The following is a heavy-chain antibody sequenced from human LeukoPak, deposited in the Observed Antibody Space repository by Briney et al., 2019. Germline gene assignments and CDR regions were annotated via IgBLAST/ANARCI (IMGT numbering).Heavy chain of an antibody. CDR2: IRYDGSNK. V-gene: IGHV3-30*02. Sequence: PGGSLRLSCAASGFAFSNYAMNWVRQAPGKGLEWVAFIRYDGSNKYYADSVKGRFTISRDNSKNTLYLQMNSLRAEDTAVYYCAKDRDTYNYGSGSYGPGFDYWGQGTLVTVSS. CDR3: AKDRDTYNYGSGSYGPGFDY. J-gene: IGHJ4*02. CDR1: GFAFSNYA. D-gene: IGHD3-10*01.